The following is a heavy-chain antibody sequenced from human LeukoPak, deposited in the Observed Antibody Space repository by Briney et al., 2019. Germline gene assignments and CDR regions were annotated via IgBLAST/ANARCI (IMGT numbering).Heavy chain of an antibody. D-gene: IGHD1-26*01. V-gene: IGHV4-39*07. CDR1: GGSISSSSYY. J-gene: IGHJ4*02. CDR2: IYYSGST. CDR3: AMGPWELLDY. Sequence: SETLSLTCTVYGGSISSSSYYWGWLRQPPGKGMEWLGRIYYSGSTYSHPYLKHRFTLSVDTSKNASYRPVSSVTAADTAVYYCAMGPWELLDYWGQGTLCTVSS.